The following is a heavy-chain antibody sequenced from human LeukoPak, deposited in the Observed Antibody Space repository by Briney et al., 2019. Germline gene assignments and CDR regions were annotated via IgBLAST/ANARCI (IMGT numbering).Heavy chain of an antibody. CDR3: AKDRTAAGDYEDY. CDR2: IRYDGSVK. J-gene: IGHJ4*02. Sequence: TGGSLRLSCVASGFSFRSFVMHWVRQAPGKGLDWVACIRYDGSVKYYAESVKGRFTISRDNPKNTLFLQMNSLRPEDTAVYYCAKDRTAAGDYEDYWGQGTLVTVSS. CDR1: GFSFRSFV. V-gene: IGHV3-30*02. D-gene: IGHD6-13*01.